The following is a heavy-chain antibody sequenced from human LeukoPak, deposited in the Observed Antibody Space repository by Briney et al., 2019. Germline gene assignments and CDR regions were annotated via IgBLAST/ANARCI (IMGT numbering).Heavy chain of an antibody. V-gene: IGHV3-23*01. CDR1: GFTFSSYA. D-gene: IGHD3-10*01. Sequence: PGGSLRLSCAASGFTFSSYAISWVRQAPGKGLEWVSAISGSGGSTYYADSVKGRFTISRDNSKNTLYLQMNSLRAEDTAVYYCAKEDRNYYGSGSYYNVGAFDIWGQGTMVTVSS. CDR2: ISGSGGST. CDR3: AKEDRNYYGSGSYYNVGAFDI. J-gene: IGHJ3*02.